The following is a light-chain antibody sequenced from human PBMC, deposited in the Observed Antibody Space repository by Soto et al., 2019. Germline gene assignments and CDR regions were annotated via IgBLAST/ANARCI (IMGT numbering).Light chain of an antibody. Sequence: QPVLTQSPSASASLGASVKLTCTLSDGHSDYAVAWHQQQPEKGPPYLMKVNTDGSHAKGDGIPDRFSGSSSGTERYLTXXXXXXXXXXVYYCQTWGAGIVVFGGGTKLTVL. CDR3: QTWGAGIVV. CDR2: VNTDGSH. CDR1: DGHSDYA. J-gene: IGLJ3*02. V-gene: IGLV4-69*01.